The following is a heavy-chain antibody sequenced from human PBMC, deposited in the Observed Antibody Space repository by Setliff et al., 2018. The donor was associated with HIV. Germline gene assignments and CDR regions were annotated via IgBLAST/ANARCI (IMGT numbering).Heavy chain of an antibody. V-gene: IGHV1-46*01. Sequence: GASVKVSCKASGYTFTNYYIHWVRQAPGQGLEWMGLINPSGGKTSYAQKFQGRLTMTRDTSRSTVYMELSSLRSEDTAVYYCARLSTPAYYYMDVWGKGTTVTVSS. CDR3: ARLSTPAYYYMDV. CDR1: GYTFTNYY. CDR2: INPSGGKT. D-gene: IGHD2-15*01. J-gene: IGHJ6*03.